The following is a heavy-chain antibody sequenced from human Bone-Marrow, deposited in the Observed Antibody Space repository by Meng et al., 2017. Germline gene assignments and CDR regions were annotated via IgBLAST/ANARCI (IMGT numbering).Heavy chain of an antibody. D-gene: IGHD2-15*01. CDR2: VSTGGDIK. V-gene: IGHV3-48*03. J-gene: IGHJ3*02. CDR1: GFIFSNIE. CDR3: ARDQDIGSAFDI. Sequence: GESLKISCATSGFIFSNIEMSWVRQAPGKGLEWLAYVSTGGDIKYYANSVKGRFTISRDNAKNSLYLDLNTLRVEDTGVYYCARDQDIGSAFDIWGQGTMVTVSS.